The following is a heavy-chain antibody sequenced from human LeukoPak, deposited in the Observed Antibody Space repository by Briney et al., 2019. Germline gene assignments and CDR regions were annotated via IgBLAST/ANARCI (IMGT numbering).Heavy chain of an antibody. J-gene: IGHJ4*02. CDR2: INHNGYT. CDR3: ARAGTGDRSAVFDY. D-gene: IGHD7-27*01. Sequence: PSETLSLTCAVYGGPFSGYYWNWIRQPPGKGLEWIGEINHNGYTNYNPSLESRVTISVDTSKNQFSLKVYSLTGADTAVYFCARAGTGDRSAVFDYWGQEILVTVSS. CDR1: GGPFSGYY. V-gene: IGHV4-34*01.